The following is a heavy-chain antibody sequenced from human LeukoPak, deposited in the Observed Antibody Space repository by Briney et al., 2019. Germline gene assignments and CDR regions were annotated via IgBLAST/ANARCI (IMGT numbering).Heavy chain of an antibody. V-gene: IGHV4-39*01. CDR3: AAYYYDSSGYYS. J-gene: IGHJ6*04. D-gene: IGHD3-22*01. Sequence: PSETLSLTCTVSGGSIGSSSYYWGWIRQPPGKGLEWIGSIYYSGSTYYNPSLKSRVTISVDTSKNQLSLKLSSVTAADTAVYYCAAYYYDSSGYYSWGKGTTVTVSS. CDR1: GGSIGSSSYY. CDR2: IYYSGST.